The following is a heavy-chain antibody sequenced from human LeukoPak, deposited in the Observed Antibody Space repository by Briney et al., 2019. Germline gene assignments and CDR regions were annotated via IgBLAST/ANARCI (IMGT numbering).Heavy chain of an antibody. CDR2: ISSSGDTI. V-gene: IGHV3-11*01. Sequence: RTWGSLRLSCAASGFTLSHYYMTWIRQAPGKGLEWLSCISSSGDTIYHADSVKGRFTVSRDNAENSLYLQMNSLRAEDTAMYYCARQGSEIDYWGQGTLVTVSS. CDR3: ARQGSEIDY. CDR1: GFTLSHYY. J-gene: IGHJ4*02.